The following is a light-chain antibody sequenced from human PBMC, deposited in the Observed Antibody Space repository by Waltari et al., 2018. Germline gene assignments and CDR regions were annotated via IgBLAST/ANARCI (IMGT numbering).Light chain of an antibody. V-gene: IGKV3-20*01. Sequence: EIVLTQSPGTLSLSPGERGTLSCRASQSVSRFLAWYQQKPGQAPRILIYGASTRATGIPDRFSGSGSGTDFSLTISRLEPEDFAVYYCQKYDRLPAAFGQGTKVEIK. CDR1: QSVSRF. J-gene: IGKJ1*01. CDR2: GAS. CDR3: QKYDRLPAA.